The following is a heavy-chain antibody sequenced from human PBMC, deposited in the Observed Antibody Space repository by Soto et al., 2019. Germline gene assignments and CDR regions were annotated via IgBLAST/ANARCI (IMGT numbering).Heavy chain of an antibody. CDR3: ARVTRRVRQYYLDY. Sequence: PVGSLRLSCAASGFTVSSNYMSWVRQAPGKGLEWVSVIYSGDSTYYAETVKGRFTISRDNSKTTLYLQMKSLRAEDMAVYYCARVTRRVRQYYLDYWCQGTLVTVSS. CDR1: GFTVSSNY. D-gene: IGHD3-10*01. CDR2: IYSGDST. J-gene: IGHJ4*02. V-gene: IGHV3-53*01.